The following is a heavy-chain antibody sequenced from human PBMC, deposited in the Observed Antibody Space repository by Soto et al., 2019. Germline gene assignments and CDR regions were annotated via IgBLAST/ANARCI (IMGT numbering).Heavy chain of an antibody. D-gene: IGHD2-2*01. CDR1: GFTFINYG. V-gene: IGHV3-30*18. J-gene: IGHJ4*02. CDR3: AKDSLRGEVPAALNFDY. CDR2: VSYNGRKE. Sequence: WGSLRLSCVASGFTFINYGIHFFRHAPWKWLEWVAIVSYNGRKEYYADSVKGRFSISRDNSKNTLYVQMNTLRDEDTAVYYCAKDSLRGEVPAALNFDYWGRGTLVTVSS.